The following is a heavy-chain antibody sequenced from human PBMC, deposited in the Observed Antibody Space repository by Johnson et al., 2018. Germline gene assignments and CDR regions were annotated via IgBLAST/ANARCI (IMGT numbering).Heavy chain of an antibody. CDR2: ISGDGSDK. CDR1: GFTFSAHG. J-gene: IGHJ6*03. V-gene: IGHV3-30*03. Sequence: VQLVESGGGVVQPGRSLRLSCAASGFTFSAHGMHWVRQAPGKGLEWLAFISGDGSDKYYVDSVKGRSTISRDNSKNTLYLQLNSMRAEDTAACYCARDPVRTSWYTYYYMDGWGKGTTVTVSS. CDR3: ARDPVRTSWYTYYYMDG. D-gene: IGHD6-13*01.